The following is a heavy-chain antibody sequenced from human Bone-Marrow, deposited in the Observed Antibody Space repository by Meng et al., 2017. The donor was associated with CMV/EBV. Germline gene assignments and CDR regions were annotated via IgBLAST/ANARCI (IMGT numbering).Heavy chain of an antibody. J-gene: IGHJ4*02. Sequence: SVKVSCKASGGTFSSYAISWVRQAPGQGLEWMGGIIPIFGTANYAQKFQGRVTITTDESTSTAYMELSSLRSEDTAVYYCAQLGLYCSSTSCPDYWGEGTLVTVSS. V-gene: IGHV1-69*05. CDR2: IIPIFGTA. CDR3: AQLGLYCSSTSCPDY. CDR1: GGTFSSYA. D-gene: IGHD2-2*01.